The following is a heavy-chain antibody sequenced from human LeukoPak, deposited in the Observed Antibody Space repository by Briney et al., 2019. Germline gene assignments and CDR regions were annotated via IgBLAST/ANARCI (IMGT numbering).Heavy chain of an antibody. CDR2: ISAYNGDT. Sequence: ASVKVSCKASGYTFTSYGFSWVGQAPGQGLEWMGWISAYNGDTKYALNLQGRVTMTTDTSTSTAYMELRSLRSDDTAVYYCARQLRWDQYYFDYWGQGTLVTVSS. CDR1: GYTFTSYG. V-gene: IGHV1-18*01. J-gene: IGHJ4*02. CDR3: ARQLRWDQYYFDY. D-gene: IGHD4-23*01.